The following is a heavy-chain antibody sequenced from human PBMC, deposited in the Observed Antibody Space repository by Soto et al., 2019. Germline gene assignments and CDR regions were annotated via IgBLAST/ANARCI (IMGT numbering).Heavy chain of an antibody. CDR2: INPNSGNI. J-gene: IGHJ4*02. Sequence: ASVKVSCKASGNTFTSYDINWVRQATGHGLEWMGWINPNSGNIGYAQKFQGRVTMTGDTAIRTAYMEVSRLRSDDTAVYYCARGRASGSYYLLDYWGQGTLVPVSS. CDR1: GNTFTSYD. D-gene: IGHD3-10*01. V-gene: IGHV1-8*01. CDR3: ARGRASGSYYLLDY.